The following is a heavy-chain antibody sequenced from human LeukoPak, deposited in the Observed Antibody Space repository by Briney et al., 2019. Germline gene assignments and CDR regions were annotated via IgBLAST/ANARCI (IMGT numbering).Heavy chain of an antibody. CDR2: ISDYNGDT. V-gene: IGHV1-18*01. CDR1: GYTSTSYD. CDR3: ARNRGAGLFDY. Sequence: ASVKVSCKSSGYTSTSYDISWVRQAPGQGLEWMGWISDYNGDTSYAQKFQDRVTMTTDTSTRTAYMELRSLRSDDTAVYYCARNRGAGLFDYWGQGTLVTVSS. J-gene: IGHJ4*02. D-gene: IGHD6-19*01.